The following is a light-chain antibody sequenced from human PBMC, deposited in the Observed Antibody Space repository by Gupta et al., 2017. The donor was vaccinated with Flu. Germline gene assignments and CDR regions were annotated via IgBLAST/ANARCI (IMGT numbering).Light chain of an antibody. V-gene: IGLV2-11*01. J-gene: IGLJ3*02. CDR3: CSYAGTFTFV. CDR2: GVT. Sequence: TSSDVGNYDYVAWYQQYPGKAPRLMIYGVTNRPSGVPGRVAGSKSDNTASLAISGLQAEDEADYYCCSYAGTFTFVFGGGTKLTVL. CDR1: SSDVGNYDY.